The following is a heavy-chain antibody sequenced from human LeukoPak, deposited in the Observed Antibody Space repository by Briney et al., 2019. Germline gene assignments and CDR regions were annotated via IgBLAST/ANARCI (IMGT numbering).Heavy chain of an antibody. V-gene: IGHV3-7*01. Sequence: GGSLRLSCAASGFTVSSNYMSWVRQAPGKGLEWVANIKQDGSEKYYVDSVKGRFTISRDNAKDSLYLQMNSLRAEDTAVYYCARDNSSGYDAFDIWGQGTMVTVSS. CDR3: ARDNSSGYDAFDI. CDR2: IKQDGSEK. D-gene: IGHD3-22*01. CDR1: GFTVSSNY. J-gene: IGHJ3*02.